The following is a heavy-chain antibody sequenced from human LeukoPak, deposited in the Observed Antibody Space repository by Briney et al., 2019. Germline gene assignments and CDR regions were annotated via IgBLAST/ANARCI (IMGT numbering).Heavy chain of an antibody. V-gene: IGHV3-30*02. J-gene: IGHJ4*02. CDR3: AKDQSSFCSRSSCYALHY. D-gene: IGHD2-2*01. Sequence: GRSLRLSCAASGFTFSNYGLHWVRQAPGKGLEWVAFIRNDGSNKYYADSVKGRFTVSRDNSINTLYLQIGSLRPEDTALYYCAKDQSSFCSRSSCYALHYWGQGTLVVVSS. CDR1: GFTFSNYG. CDR2: IRNDGSNK.